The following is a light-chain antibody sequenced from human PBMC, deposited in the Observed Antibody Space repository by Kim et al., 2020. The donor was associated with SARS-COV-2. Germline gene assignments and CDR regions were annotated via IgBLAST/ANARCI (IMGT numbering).Light chain of an antibody. CDR3: QQYENSPPWT. CDR2: GAS. J-gene: IGKJ1*01. CDR1: QSVSSSY. Sequence: EIVLTQSPGTLSLSPGERATLSCRASQSVSSSYLAWYQQKPGQAPRLLIYGASSRATGIPDRFSGSGSGTDFTLTINRLEPEDFAVYYCQQYENSPPWTFGQGTKVDIK. V-gene: IGKV3-20*01.